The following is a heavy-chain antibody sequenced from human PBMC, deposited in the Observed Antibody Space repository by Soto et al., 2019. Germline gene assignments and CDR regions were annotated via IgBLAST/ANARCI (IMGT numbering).Heavy chain of an antibody. J-gene: IGHJ4*02. CDR2: ISGSGGST. V-gene: IGHV3-23*01. D-gene: IGHD6-19*01. CDR1: GFTFSSYA. CDR3: AKDIAVAGNYYFDY. Sequence: PGGCLRLSCAASGFTFSSYAMSWVRQAPGKGLEWVSAISGSGGSTYYADSVKGRFTISRDNSKNTLYLQMNSLRAEDTAVYYCAKDIAVAGNYYFDYWGQGTLVTVSS.